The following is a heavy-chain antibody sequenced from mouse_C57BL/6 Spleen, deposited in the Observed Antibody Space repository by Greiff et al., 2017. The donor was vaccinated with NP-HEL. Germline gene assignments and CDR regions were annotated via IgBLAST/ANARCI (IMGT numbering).Heavy chain of an antibody. D-gene: IGHD1-1*01. CDR1: GYTFTSYW. Sequence: VQLQQSGAELAKPGASVKLSCKASGYTFTSYWMHWVKQRPGQGLEWIGYINPSSGYTKYNQKFKDKATLTAAKSSSTAYMQLSSLTYEDSAVYYCARSYYYGSSYNYFDYWGQGTTLTVSS. J-gene: IGHJ2*01. CDR3: ARSYYYGSSYNYFDY. CDR2: INPSSGYT. V-gene: IGHV1-7*01.